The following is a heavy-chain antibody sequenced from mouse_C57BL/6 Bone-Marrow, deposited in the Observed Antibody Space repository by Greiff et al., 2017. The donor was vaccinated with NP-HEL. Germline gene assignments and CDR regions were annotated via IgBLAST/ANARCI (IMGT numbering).Heavy chain of an antibody. V-gene: IGHV1-26*01. CDR1: GYTFTDYY. Sequence: VQLQQSGPELVKPGASVKISCKASGYTFTDYYMNWVKQSHGKSLEWIGDINPNNGGTSYNQKFKGKATLTVDKSSSTAYMELRSLTSEDSAVYYCAGGDSNYVWFAYWGQGTLVTVSA. CDR3: AGGDSNYVWFAY. D-gene: IGHD2-5*01. CDR2: INPNNGGT. J-gene: IGHJ3*01.